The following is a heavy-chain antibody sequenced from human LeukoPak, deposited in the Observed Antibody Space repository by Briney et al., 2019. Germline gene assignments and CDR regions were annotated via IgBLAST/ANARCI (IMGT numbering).Heavy chain of an antibody. Sequence: SETLSLTCTVSGGSISSYYWNWIRQPPGKRLEWIGCMNYSGNTNYNPSLKSRVTISVDTSKNQFSLKLRSVTPADTAVYYCARDPGGNYPYSWFDPWGQGTLVTVSS. CDR2: MNYSGNT. V-gene: IGHV4-59*01. J-gene: IGHJ5*02. CDR3: ARDPGGNYPYSWFDP. CDR1: GGSISSYY. D-gene: IGHD1-7*01.